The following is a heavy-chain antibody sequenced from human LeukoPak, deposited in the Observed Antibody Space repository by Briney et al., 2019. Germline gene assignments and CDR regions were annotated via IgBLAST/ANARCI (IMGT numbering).Heavy chain of an antibody. Sequence: SVKVSCKASGYTFTGYYMHWVRQAPGQGLEWMGWINPNSGGTNYAQKFQGRVTMTRDTSISTAYMELSRLRSDDTAVYYCARDDSSGYYYNYWGQGTLVTVSS. CDR1: GYTFTGYY. CDR3: ARDDSSGYYYNY. V-gene: IGHV1-2*02. D-gene: IGHD3-22*01. CDR2: INPNSGGT. J-gene: IGHJ4*02.